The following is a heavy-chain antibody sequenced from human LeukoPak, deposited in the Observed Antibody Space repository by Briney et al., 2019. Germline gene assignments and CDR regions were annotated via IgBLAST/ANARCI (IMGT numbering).Heavy chain of an antibody. D-gene: IGHD3-16*01. CDR2: IIPIFGTA. J-gene: IGHJ3*02. Sequence: SVKVSCKASGGTFSSYAISWVRQAPGQGLDWMGRIIPIFGTANYAQKFQGRVTITTDESTSTAYMELSSLRSEDTAVYYCASRVTSAFDIWGQGTMVTVSS. V-gene: IGHV1-69*05. CDR1: GGTFSSYA. CDR3: ASRVTSAFDI.